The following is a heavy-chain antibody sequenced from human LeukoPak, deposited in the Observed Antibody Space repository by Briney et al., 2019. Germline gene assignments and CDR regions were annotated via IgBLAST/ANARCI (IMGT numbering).Heavy chain of an antibody. CDR3: AKAPYRLVLRFLEWRPAAYYFDY. CDR1: GFTFSSYA. Sequence: PGGSLRLSCAASGFTFSSYAMSWVRQAPGKGLEWVSAISGSGGSTYYADSVKGRFTISRDNSKNTLYLQMNSLRAEDTAVYYCAKAPYRLVLRFLEWRPAAYYFDYWGQGTLVTVSS. V-gene: IGHV3-23*01. CDR2: ISGSGGST. J-gene: IGHJ4*02. D-gene: IGHD3-3*01.